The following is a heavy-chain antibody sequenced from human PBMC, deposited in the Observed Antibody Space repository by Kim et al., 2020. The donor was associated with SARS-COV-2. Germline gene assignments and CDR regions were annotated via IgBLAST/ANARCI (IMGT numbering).Heavy chain of an antibody. J-gene: IGHJ6*02. V-gene: IGHV1-24*01. Sequence: ASVKVSCKVSGYTLTELSMHWVRQAPGKGLEWMGGFDPEDGETIYAQKFQGRVTMTEDTSTDTAYMELSSLRSEDTAVYYCATDLSRGALWFGELFPHRRTNYYSYGMDVWGQGTKVTVSS. CDR3: ATDLSRGALWFGELFPHRRTNYYSYGMDV. CDR2: FDPEDGET. CDR1: GYTLTELS. D-gene: IGHD3-10*01.